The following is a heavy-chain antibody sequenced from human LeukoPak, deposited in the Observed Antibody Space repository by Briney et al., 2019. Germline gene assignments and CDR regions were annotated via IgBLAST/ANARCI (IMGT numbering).Heavy chain of an antibody. CDR2: INSDGSST. CDR3: ARAKGVVIPPDY. J-gene: IGHJ4*02. V-gene: IGHV3-74*01. Sequence: ETLSLTCTVSGGSISSYYWSWIRQPPGKGLEWVSRINSDGSSTSYADSVKGRFTISRDNAKNTLYLQMNSLRAEDTAVYYCARAKGVVIPPDYWGQGTLVTVSS. D-gene: IGHD3-22*01. CDR1: GGSISSYY.